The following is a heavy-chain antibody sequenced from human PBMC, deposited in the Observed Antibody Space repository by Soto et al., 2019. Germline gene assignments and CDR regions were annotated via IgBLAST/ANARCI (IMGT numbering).Heavy chain of an antibody. D-gene: IGHD6-6*01. CDR2: ISSSSSYI. J-gene: IGHJ6*02. Sequence: EVQLVESGGGLVKPGGSLRLSCAASGFTFSSYSMNWVRQAPGKGLEWVSSISSSSSYIYYADSVKGRFTISRDNAKNSPLQQLNSLRAEDTAVDYCARDLYSSTSTLFYYYYGMDVWGQGTTVTVSS. V-gene: IGHV3-21*01. CDR3: ARDLYSSTSTLFYYYYGMDV. CDR1: GFTFSSYS.